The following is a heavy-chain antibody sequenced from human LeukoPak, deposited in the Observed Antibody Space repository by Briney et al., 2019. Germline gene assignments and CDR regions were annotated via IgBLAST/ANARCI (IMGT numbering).Heavy chain of an antibody. Sequence: GGSLRLSCAASGFTFSSYGMHWVRQAPGKGLDWVAFIHHDGSNKYYADSVRGRFTISRDNSKNTLYLQMNSLRAEDTAIYYCARVYGSSYYFDYWGQGTLVTVSS. CDR3: ARVYGSSYYFDY. D-gene: IGHD2-15*01. CDR1: GFTFSSYG. V-gene: IGHV3-30*02. J-gene: IGHJ4*02. CDR2: IHHDGSNK.